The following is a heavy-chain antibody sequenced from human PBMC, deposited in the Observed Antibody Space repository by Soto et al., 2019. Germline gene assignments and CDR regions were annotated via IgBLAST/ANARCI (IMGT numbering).Heavy chain of an antibody. Sequence: GGSLSPSWASAAFTFSLYLVHLVRPAPGKGLVWVSRINSDESNRNYADSVKGRFTISRDNAKNTLYLQMNSLRAEDTAVYYCARGGTGQLGTWFEPWVQGTLDTGSP. D-gene: IGHD6-13*01. CDR1: AFTFSLYL. V-gene: IGHV3-74*01. CDR2: INSDESNR. J-gene: IGHJ5*02. CDR3: ARGGTGQLGTWFEP.